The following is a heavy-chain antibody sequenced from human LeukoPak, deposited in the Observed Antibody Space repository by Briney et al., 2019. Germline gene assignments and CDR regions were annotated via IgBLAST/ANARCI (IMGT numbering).Heavy chain of an antibody. V-gene: IGHV3-23*01. CDR1: GFTFSSYA. J-gene: IGHJ4*02. D-gene: IGHD2-2*01. CDR3: AKDVGCSSTSCYRGYSDY. CDR2: ISGSGGDT. Sequence: GGSLRLSCVVSGFTFSSYAMSWVRQAPGKGLEWVSAISGSGGDTFYADSVKGRFTISRDNSKNTLYLQMNSLRAEDTAVYYCAKDVGCSSTSCYRGYSDYWGQGTLVTVSS.